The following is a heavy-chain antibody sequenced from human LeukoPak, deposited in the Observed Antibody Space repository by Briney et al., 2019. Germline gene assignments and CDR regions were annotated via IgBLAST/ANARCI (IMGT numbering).Heavy chain of an antibody. Sequence: ASVKVSCKVSGYTLTELSMHWVRQAPGKGLEWMGGFDPEDGETIYAQKFQGRVTMTEDTSTDTAYMELSSLRSEDTAVYYCATQDPREPACSAMNYYYMDVWGKGTTVTVS. CDR1: GYTLTELS. J-gene: IGHJ6*03. CDR2: FDPEDGET. CDR3: ATQDPREPACSAMNYYYMDV. V-gene: IGHV1-24*01. D-gene: IGHD1-26*01.